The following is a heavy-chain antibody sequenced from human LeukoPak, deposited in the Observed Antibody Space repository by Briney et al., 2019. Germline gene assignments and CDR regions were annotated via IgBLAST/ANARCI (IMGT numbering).Heavy chain of an antibody. D-gene: IGHD5-18*01. CDR3: TTDIQLWH. V-gene: IGHV3-15*01. CDR1: GFTFSSAW. J-gene: IGHJ4*02. Sequence: GRSSRLSCAASGFTFSSAWISWDRQAHGKLIEWDDRIKSKTEGGTTDNAAPVKGRFTISRDDSKNTLYLQMNSLKTEDTAVYYCTTDIQLWHWGQGTLVTVSS. CDR2: IKSKTEGGTT.